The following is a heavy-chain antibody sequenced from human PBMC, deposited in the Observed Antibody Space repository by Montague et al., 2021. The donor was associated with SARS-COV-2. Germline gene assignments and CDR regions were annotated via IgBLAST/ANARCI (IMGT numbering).Heavy chain of an antibody. CDR2: VSASGST. V-gene: IGHV4-61*02. J-gene: IGHJ4*02. CDR1: GGSISSSSYY. D-gene: IGHD6-13*01. Sequence: TLSLTCTVSGGSISSSSYYWSWIRQPAGKGLEWIGRVSASGSTNYSPSLNSRVTMSVDTSKKQFSLRLSPVTAADTAVYYCARDVVAAPGTFDYWGQGTLVTVSS. CDR3: ARDVVAAPGTFDY.